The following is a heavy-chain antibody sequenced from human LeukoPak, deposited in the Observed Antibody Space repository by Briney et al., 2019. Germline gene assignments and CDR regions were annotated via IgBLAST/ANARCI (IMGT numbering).Heavy chain of an antibody. V-gene: IGHV3-66*02. CDR2: IYSGGST. CDR1: GFTVSSNY. J-gene: IGHJ4*02. D-gene: IGHD1-26*01. Sequence: HTGGSLRLSCAASGFTVSSNYMSWVRQAPGMGLEWVSVIYSGGSTYYADSVKGRFTISRDNSKNTLYLQMNSLRAEDTAVYFCARRQVGATVDYWGQGTLVTVSS. CDR3: ARRQVGATVDY.